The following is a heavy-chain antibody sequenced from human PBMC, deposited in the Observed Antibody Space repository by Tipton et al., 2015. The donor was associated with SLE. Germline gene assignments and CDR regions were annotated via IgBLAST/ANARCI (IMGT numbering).Heavy chain of an antibody. CDR1: GFRFSDYV. J-gene: IGHJ4*02. Sequence: QVQLVQSGGGVVQPGGSLKLSCAASGFRFSDYVMHWVRQSPGKGLEWLALIWFDGSDEFYADSVRGRFTVSRDNSRNTLYLQMNSLRAEDTAVYYCAAGLLWFGECYYWGQGALVTVSS. CDR2: IWFDGSDE. V-gene: IGHV3-30*02. CDR3: AAGLLWFGECYY. D-gene: IGHD3-10*01.